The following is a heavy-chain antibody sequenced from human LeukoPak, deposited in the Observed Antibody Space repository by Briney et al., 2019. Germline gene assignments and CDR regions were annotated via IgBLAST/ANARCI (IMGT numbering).Heavy chain of an antibody. CDR1: GGTLSSYA. V-gene: IGHV1-69*13. J-gene: IGHJ4*02. CDR2: IIPIFGTA. CDR3: ARLLRNYYYDSSGYYDY. Sequence: ASVKVSCKASGGTLSSYAISWVRQAPGQGLGWMGGIIPIFGTANYAQKLQGRVTITADESTSTAYMELSSLRSEDTAVYYCARLLRNYYYDSSGYYDYWGQGTLVTVSS. D-gene: IGHD3-22*01.